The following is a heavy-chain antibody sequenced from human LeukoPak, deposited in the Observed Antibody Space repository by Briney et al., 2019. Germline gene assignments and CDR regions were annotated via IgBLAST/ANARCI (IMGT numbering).Heavy chain of an antibody. Sequence: ASVKVSCKASGYTFTSYDINWVRQATGQGLEWMGWMNPNSGNTNYAQKFQGRVTMTRDTSISTAYMELSRLKSDDTAVYYCAVSRSGWYSYFDYWGQGTLVTVSS. CDR1: GYTFTSYD. CDR3: AVSRSGWYSYFDY. V-gene: IGHV1-2*02. J-gene: IGHJ4*02. CDR2: MNPNSGNT. D-gene: IGHD6-19*01.